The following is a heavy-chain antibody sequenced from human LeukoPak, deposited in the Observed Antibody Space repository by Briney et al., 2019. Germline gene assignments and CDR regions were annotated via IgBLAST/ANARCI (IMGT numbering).Heavy chain of an antibody. V-gene: IGHV4-59*01. J-gene: IGHJ4*02. CDR1: AGSISRFY. D-gene: IGHD3-10*01. CDR2: IYYSGST. Sequence: PSDTLSLTCAVSAGSISRFYWSWIRQPPGKGLEWIGYIYYSGSTHYNPSLKTRVTISVDTSKNQFSLKLNSVTAADTAVYYCARDLGPSRGFDYWGQGTLVTVSS. CDR3: ARDLGPSRGFDY.